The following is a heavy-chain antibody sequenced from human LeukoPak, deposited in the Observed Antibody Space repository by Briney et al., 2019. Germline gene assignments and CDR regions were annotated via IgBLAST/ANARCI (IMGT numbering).Heavy chain of an antibody. J-gene: IGHJ4*02. D-gene: IGHD5-18*01. CDR3: SRGGVTDY. CDR1: RYPRTRNH. CDR2: INPNSGGT. Sequence: GASVKVSCKASRYPRTRNHVHWVRRAPGQGLEWMGWINPNSGGTNYAQRFQGRVTITRDTSISTAYVELSRLTSDDTAVYYYSRGGVTDYWGQGTLVTVSS. V-gene: IGHV1-2*02.